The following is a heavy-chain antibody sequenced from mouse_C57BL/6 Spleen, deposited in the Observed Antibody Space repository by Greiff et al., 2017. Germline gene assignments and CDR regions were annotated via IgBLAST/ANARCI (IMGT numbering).Heavy chain of an antibody. CDR1: GFTFSSYA. Sequence: EVQLVESGEGLVKPGGSLKLSCAASGFTFSSYAMSWVRQTPEKRLEWVAYISSGGDYIYYADTVKGRFTISRDNARNTLYLQMSSLKSEDTAMYYCTREGDYEDAMDYWGQGTSVTVSS. D-gene: IGHD2-4*01. CDR2: ISSGGDYI. V-gene: IGHV5-9-1*02. J-gene: IGHJ4*01. CDR3: TREGDYEDAMDY.